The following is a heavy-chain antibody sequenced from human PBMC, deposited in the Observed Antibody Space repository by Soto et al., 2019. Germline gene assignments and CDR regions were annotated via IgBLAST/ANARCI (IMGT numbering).Heavy chain of an antibody. J-gene: IGHJ4*02. CDR3: ASQVDTAMVTVLDY. Sequence: APVKVTCKASGYTFTSYYRRWVRQAPGQGLEWMGRINPIFGTANYAQKFQGRVTITADESTSTAYMELSSLRSEDTAVYYCASQVDTAMVTVLDYWGQGTLVTVSS. CDR2: INPIFGTA. D-gene: IGHD5-18*01. V-gene: IGHV1-69*13. CDR1: GYTFTSYY.